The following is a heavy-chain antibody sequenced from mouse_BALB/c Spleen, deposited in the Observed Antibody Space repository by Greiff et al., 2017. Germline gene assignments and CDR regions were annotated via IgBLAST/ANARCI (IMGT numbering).Heavy chain of an antibody. Sequence: DVMLVESGGGLVKPGGSLKLSCAASGFTFSSYAMSWVRQSPEKRLEWVAEISSGGSYTYYPDTVTGRFTISRDNAKNTLYLEMSSLRSEDTAMYYCARDRYDVGDYYAMDYWGQGTSVTVSS. J-gene: IGHJ4*01. V-gene: IGHV5-9-4*01. CDR2: ISSGGSYT. D-gene: IGHD2-14*01. CDR3: ARDRYDVGDYYAMDY. CDR1: GFTFSSYA.